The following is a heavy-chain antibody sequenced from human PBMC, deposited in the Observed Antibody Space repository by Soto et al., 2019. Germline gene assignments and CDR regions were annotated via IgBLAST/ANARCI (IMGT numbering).Heavy chain of an antibody. J-gene: IGHJ5*02. CDR2: FDPEDGET. V-gene: IGHV1-24*01. CDR3: ATTVIAAAGGWFDP. D-gene: IGHD6-13*01. Sequence: ASVKVSCKVSGYTLTELSMHWVRQAPGKGLEWMGGFDPEDGETIYAQKFQGRVTMTEDTSTDTAYMELSSLRSEDTAVYYCATTVIAAAGGWFDPLGQGTLVTVSS. CDR1: GYTLTELS.